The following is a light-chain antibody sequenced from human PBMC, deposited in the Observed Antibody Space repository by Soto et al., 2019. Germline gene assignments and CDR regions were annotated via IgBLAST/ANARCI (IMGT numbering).Light chain of an antibody. CDR2: GAS. V-gene: IGKV3-15*01. Sequence: EIVMTQSPATLSVSPGERATLSCRASQSVSSNLAWYQQKPGQDPRLLIYGASTRATGIPARFSGSGSGTDFPLTISTLQAEDFAVYYCQQYNNWPFTFGPGTKVDI. CDR3: QQYNNWPFT. J-gene: IGKJ3*01. CDR1: QSVSSN.